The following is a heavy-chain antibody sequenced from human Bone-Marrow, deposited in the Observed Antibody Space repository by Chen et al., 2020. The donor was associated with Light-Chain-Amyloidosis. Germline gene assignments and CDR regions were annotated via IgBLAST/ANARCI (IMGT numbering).Heavy chain of an antibody. CDR2: VIPMLSIS. J-gene: IGHJ6*02. CDR1: GGSFGTYA. Sequence: QAQLVQSGAEVKKPGSSAKVSCKASGGSFGTYAITWVRRAPGQGLEWMGRVIPMLSISNYAQRFQDRVKIVADKSTNTVYMELSSLRSEDTAIYYCARESGGDYGGYYGMDVWGQGTTVTVSS. CDR3: ARESGGDYGGYYGMDV. D-gene: IGHD4-17*01. V-gene: IGHV1-69*04.